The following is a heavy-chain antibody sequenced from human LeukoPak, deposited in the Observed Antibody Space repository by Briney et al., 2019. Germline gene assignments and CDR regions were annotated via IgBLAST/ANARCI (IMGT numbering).Heavy chain of an antibody. CDR1: GGSIRSSSYY. CDR3: ARASYSYDINGWVPFDY. D-gene: IGHD3-22*01. J-gene: IGHJ4*02. V-gene: IGHV4-39*07. CDR2: IYYSGST. Sequence: PSETLSLTCTVSGGSIRSSSYYWGWIRQPPGKELEWIGSIYYSGSTYYNPSLKSRVTISGDTSKNQFSLRLSSVTAADTAVYYCARASYSYDINGWVPFDYWGQGTLVTVSS.